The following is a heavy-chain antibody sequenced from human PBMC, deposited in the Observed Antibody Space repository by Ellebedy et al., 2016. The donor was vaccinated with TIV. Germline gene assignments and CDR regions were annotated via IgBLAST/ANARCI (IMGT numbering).Heavy chain of an antibody. Sequence: PGGSLRLSCAASGFTFSRHAMTWVRQAPGKGLEWVSAISGRGGTTYYADSVKGRFTISRDNSENTLYLHMNSLRAEDTAVYYCARLHQHYGDYGYDAFDIWGQGTMVTVSS. CDR2: ISGRGGTT. J-gene: IGHJ3*02. D-gene: IGHD4-17*01. CDR1: GFTFSRHA. V-gene: IGHV3-23*01. CDR3: ARLHQHYGDYGYDAFDI.